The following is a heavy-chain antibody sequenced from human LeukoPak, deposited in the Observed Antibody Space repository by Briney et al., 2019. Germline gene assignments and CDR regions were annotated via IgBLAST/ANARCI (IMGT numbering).Heavy chain of an antibody. CDR2: ISYDGSNK. V-gene: IGHV3-30*03. D-gene: IGHD3-22*01. CDR1: GFTFSSYG. Sequence: QLGGSLRLSCAASGFTFSSYGMHWVRQAPGKGLEWVAVISYDGSNKYYADSVKGRFTISRDNSKNTLYLQMNSLRAEDTAVYYCARDRGSGYYHPDAFDIWGQGTMVTVSS. J-gene: IGHJ3*02. CDR3: ARDRGSGYYHPDAFDI.